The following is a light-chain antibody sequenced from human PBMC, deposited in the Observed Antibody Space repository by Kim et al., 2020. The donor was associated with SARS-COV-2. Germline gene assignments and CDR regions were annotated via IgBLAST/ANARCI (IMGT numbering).Light chain of an antibody. J-gene: IGLJ2*01. CDR3: QAWGSSTEV. V-gene: IGLV3-1*01. CDR1: KLGDKY. CDR2: QDT. Sequence: SYELTQPPSVSVSPGQTASITCSGDKLGDKYACWYQQKPGQSPVLVIYQDTKRPSGIPERFSGSNSGNTATLTISGTQAIDEADYYCQAWGSSTEVFGGGTKLTVL.